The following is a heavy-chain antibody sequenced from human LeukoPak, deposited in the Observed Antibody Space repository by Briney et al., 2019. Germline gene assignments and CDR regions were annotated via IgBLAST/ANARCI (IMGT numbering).Heavy chain of an antibody. CDR2: ISSSGSTI. J-gene: IGHJ3*02. CDR3: AKVLYDILTGYFNDAFDI. V-gene: IGHV3-11*01. CDR1: GFTFSDYY. Sequence: PGGSLRLSCAASGFTFSDYYMSWIRLAPGKGLEWVSYISSSGSTIYYADSVKGRFTISRDNAKNSLYLQMNSLRAEDTAVYYCAKVLYDILTGYFNDAFDIWGQGTMVTVSS. D-gene: IGHD3-9*01.